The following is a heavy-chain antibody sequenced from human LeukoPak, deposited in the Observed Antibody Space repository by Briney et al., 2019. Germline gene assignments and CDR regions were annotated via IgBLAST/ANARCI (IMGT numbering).Heavy chain of an antibody. D-gene: IGHD3-3*01. Sequence: GGSLRLSCAASGFTFSSYSMNWVRQAPGKGLEWVSSISTSSSYIYYADSVKGRFTISRDNAKNSLYLQMNSLRAEDTAVYYCARVVFRAHYDFWSGSPRGWFDPWSQGTLVTVSS. CDR2: ISTSSSYI. J-gene: IGHJ5*02. CDR3: ARVVFRAHYDFWSGSPRGWFDP. V-gene: IGHV3-21*01. CDR1: GFTFSSYS.